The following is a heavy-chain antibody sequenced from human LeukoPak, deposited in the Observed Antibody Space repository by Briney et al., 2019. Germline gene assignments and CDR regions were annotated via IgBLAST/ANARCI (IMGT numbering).Heavy chain of an antibody. V-gene: IGHV1-46*01. CDR1: GYTFTSYA. D-gene: IGHD2-15*01. J-gene: IGHJ3*02. CDR2: IIPFLGTT. CDR3: AISPGGPFDI. Sequence: ASVKVSCKASGYTFTSYAMHWVRQAPGQGLEWMGSIIPFLGTTNYAQKFQGRVTMTRDTSTSTVYMELSSLRSEDTAVYYCAISPGGPFDIWGQGTMVTVSS.